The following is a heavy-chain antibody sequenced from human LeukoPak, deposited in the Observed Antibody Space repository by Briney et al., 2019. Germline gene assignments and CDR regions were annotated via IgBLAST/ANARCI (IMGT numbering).Heavy chain of an antibody. V-gene: IGHV3-48*01. D-gene: IGHD4-17*01. CDR2: ISSSSSTI. CDR1: GFTFSSYS. J-gene: IGHJ4*02. CDR3: ARPYYGIFDY. Sequence: GGSLRLSCAASGFTFSSYSMNWVRQAPGKGLEWVSYISSSSSTIYYADSVKGRFTISRDNAKNSLYLQMNSLRAEDTAVYYCARPYYGIFDYWGQGTLVTVSS.